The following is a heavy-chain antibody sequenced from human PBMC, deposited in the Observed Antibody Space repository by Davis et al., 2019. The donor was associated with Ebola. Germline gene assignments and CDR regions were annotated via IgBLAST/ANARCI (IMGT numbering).Heavy chain of an antibody. Sequence: ASVKVSCKVSGYTLTEFSMHWVRQAPGKGLEWMGGFDPEDGETIYAQKFQGRVTMTEDTSTDTACMELSSLRSEDTAVYYCATDQYDGSGKKRYYYGMDVWGRGTTVTVSS. CDR2: FDPEDGET. CDR1: GYTLTEFS. V-gene: IGHV1-24*01. J-gene: IGHJ6*02. D-gene: IGHD3-10*01. CDR3: ATDQYDGSGKKRYYYGMDV.